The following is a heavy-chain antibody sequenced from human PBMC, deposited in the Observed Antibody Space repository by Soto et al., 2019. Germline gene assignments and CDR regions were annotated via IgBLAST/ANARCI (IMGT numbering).Heavy chain of an antibody. V-gene: IGHV1-2*02. Sequence: ASVKVSCKASGYTFTGYYMHWVRQAPRQGLEWMGWINPNSGGTNYAQKFQGRVTMTRDTSISTAYMELSRLRSDDTAVYYCARGGRYYDFWSGYQNWFDPWGQGTLVTVSS. J-gene: IGHJ5*02. CDR1: GYTFTGYY. D-gene: IGHD3-3*01. CDR3: ARGGRYYDFWSGYQNWFDP. CDR2: INPNSGGT.